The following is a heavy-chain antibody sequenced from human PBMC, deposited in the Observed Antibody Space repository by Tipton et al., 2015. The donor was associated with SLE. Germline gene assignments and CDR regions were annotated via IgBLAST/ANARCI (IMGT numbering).Heavy chain of an antibody. CDR3: ARDGSTSPYVF. V-gene: IGHV4-59*12. J-gene: IGHJ4*02. Sequence: TLSLNCIVSGGSISSYYWSWIRQPPGKGLEWIGCIYYSGSTNYNPSLKSRVTISVDTSKNQFSLKLSSVTAADTAVYFCARDGSTSPYVFWGQGTLVTVSS. CDR1: GGSISSYY. CDR2: IYYSGST. D-gene: IGHD1-1*01.